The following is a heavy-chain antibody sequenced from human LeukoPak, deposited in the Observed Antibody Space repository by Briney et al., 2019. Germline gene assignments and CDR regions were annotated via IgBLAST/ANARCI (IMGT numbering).Heavy chain of an antibody. CDR3: ARVLMRDAFDI. Sequence: SETLSLTCTVSGGSISSYYWSWIRQSPGKGLEWIGNIYYIGSTNYNPSLKSRVTISVDTSKNQFSLKLSSVTAADTAVYYCARVLMRDAFDIWGQGTMVTVSS. D-gene: IGHD3-16*01. CDR2: IYYIGST. CDR1: GGSISSYY. V-gene: IGHV4-59*01. J-gene: IGHJ3*02.